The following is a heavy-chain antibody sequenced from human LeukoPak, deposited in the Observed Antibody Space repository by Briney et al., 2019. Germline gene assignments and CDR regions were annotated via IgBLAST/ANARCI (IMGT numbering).Heavy chain of an antibody. Sequence: ASVKVSCKASGYSFTGYYMHWVRLAPGQGLEWMGWINPNSGGTKYAQKFKGRVTMTRDTSISTAYMELSRLRSDDTAVYYCARVDTAMVAGGGDYWGQGTLVIVSS. D-gene: IGHD5-18*01. CDR1: GYSFTGYY. J-gene: IGHJ4*02. CDR2: INPNSGGT. V-gene: IGHV1-2*02. CDR3: ARVDTAMVAGGGDY.